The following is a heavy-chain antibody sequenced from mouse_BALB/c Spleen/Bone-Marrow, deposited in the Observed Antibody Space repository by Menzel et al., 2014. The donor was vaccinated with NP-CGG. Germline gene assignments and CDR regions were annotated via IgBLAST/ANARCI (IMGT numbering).Heavy chain of an antibody. Sequence: EVKLMESGPDLVKPSQSLSLTCTVTGYSITSGYNRHWIRQFPGNELEWMGYIHYSGYTNYNPSLTSRISITRDTSKNRLFLQLNSVATEDTATYYCARGGYYGTSHFDYWGQGTTLTVSS. J-gene: IGHJ2*01. CDR1: GYSITSGYN. CDR3: ARGGYYGTSHFDY. CDR2: IHYSGYT. V-gene: IGHV3-1*02. D-gene: IGHD1-1*01.